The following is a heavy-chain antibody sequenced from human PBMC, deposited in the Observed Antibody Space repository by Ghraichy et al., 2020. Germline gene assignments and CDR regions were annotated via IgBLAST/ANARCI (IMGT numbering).Heavy chain of an antibody. CDR2: INHSGST. J-gene: IGHJ5*02. CDR1: GGSFSGYY. Sequence: SETLSLTCAVYGGSFSGYYWSWIRQSPGKGLEWIGEINHSGSTNYNPSLKSRVTISVDTSKNQFSLKLSSVTAADTAVYSCARGRSGYSSWRNWFDPWGQGTLVTVSS. D-gene: IGHD5-18*01. V-gene: IGHV4-34*01. CDR3: ARGRSGYSSWRNWFDP.